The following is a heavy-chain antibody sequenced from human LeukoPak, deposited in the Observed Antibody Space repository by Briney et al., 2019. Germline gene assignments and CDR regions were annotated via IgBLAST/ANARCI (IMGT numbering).Heavy chain of an antibody. J-gene: IGHJ4*02. CDR1: GFTFSSYA. Sequence: PGRSLRLSCAASGFTFSSYAVHWVRQAPGKGLEWVAVISYDGSSKYYADSVKGRFTISRDNSKNTLYLQMNSLRAEDTAVYCCAREIGYSDYWGQGTLVTVSS. D-gene: IGHD5-18*01. V-gene: IGHV3-30*04. CDR2: ISYDGSSK. CDR3: AREIGYSDY.